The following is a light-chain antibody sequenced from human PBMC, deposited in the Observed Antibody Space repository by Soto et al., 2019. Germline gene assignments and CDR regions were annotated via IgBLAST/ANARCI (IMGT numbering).Light chain of an antibody. Sequence: DIQMTQSPSSLSASVGDRATSTCGASQSISSYLNWYQQKPGKAPKLLSYAASSLQSGVPSRFSGSGSGTDFTLTISSLTPEDFATYYCQQSYSTPITFGQGTRLEIK. CDR3: QQSYSTPIT. V-gene: IGKV1-39*01. CDR1: QSISSY. CDR2: AAS. J-gene: IGKJ5*01.